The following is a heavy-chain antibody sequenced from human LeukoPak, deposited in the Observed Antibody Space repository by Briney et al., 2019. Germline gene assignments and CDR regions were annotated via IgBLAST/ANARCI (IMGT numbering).Heavy chain of an antibody. CDR1: GFTFSSYA. J-gene: IGHJ4*02. CDR2: ISGSGGST. Sequence: GGSLRLSCAASGFTFSSYAMSWVRQAPGKGLEWVSAISGSGGSTYYADSVKGRFTISRDNSKNTLYLQMNSLRAEDTAVYYCANVIPSMVGGTPYLDYWGQGTLVTVSS. CDR3: ANVIPSMVGGTPYLDY. D-gene: IGHD4-23*01. V-gene: IGHV3-23*01.